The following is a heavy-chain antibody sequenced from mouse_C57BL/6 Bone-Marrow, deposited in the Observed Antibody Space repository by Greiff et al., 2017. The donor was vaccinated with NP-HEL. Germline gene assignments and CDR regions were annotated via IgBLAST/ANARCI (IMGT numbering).Heavy chain of an antibody. J-gene: IGHJ2*01. CDR2: IDPENGDT. D-gene: IGHD2-4*01. CDR3: TAGSTMITTWYYFDY. V-gene: IGHV14-4*01. CDR1: GFNIKDDY. Sequence: VQLQQSGAELVRPGASVKLSCTASGFNIKDDYMHWVKQRPEQGLEWIGWIDPENGDTEYASKFQGKATITADTSSNTAYLQLSSLTSEDTAVYYCTAGSTMITTWYYFDYWGQGTTLTVSS.